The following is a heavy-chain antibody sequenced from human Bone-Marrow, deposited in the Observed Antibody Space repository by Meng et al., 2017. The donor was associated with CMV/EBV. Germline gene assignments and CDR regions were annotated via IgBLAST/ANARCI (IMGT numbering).Heavy chain of an antibody. D-gene: IGHD1/OR15-1a*01. CDR1: GGSVSSGLYY. V-gene: IGHV4-61*01. Sequence: SETLSLTCTVSGGSVSSGLYYWTWLRQPPGKGLEWIGYISYIGSTNYNPSLKSRVTISVDTSKNQFSLKLSSVTAADTAVYYCARDILEHNAFYMWGQGTMVPVSS. CDR3: ARDILEHNAFYM. J-gene: IGHJ3*02. CDR2: ISYIGST.